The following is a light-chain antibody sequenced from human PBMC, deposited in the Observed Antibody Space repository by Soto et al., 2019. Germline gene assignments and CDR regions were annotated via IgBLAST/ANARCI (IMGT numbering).Light chain of an antibody. CDR3: QQYYSTPRT. V-gene: IGKV4-1*01. CDR2: WAS. J-gene: IGKJ1*01. Sequence: DIVMTQSPDSLAVSLGESATINCKSSQSVLYSSNNKYYLAWYQQKPGQPPKPLIYWASTRESVVPDRFSGSGSGTDFTLTISSLQAEDVAVYYCQQYYSTPRTFGQGTKVEIK. CDR1: QSVLYSSNNKYY.